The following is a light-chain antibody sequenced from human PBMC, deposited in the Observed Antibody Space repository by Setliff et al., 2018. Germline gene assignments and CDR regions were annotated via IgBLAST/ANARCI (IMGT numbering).Light chain of an antibody. V-gene: IGLV2-14*01. CDR2: GVS. CDR1: SSDVGGYNY. Sequence: QSVLTQPPSASGSPGQSVTISCTRTSSDVGGYNYVSWYQQHPGKAPKLMIYGVSSRPSGVSNRFSGSKSDNTASLTISGLQTEDEADYYCGSYTSTSTLFVFGSGTKVTVL. CDR3: GSYTSTSTLFV. J-gene: IGLJ1*01.